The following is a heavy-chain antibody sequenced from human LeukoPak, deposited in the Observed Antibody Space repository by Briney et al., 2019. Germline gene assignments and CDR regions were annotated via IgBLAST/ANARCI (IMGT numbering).Heavy chain of an antibody. CDR1: GFTFSSHS. Sequence: GGSLRLSCAASGFTFSSHSMTWVRQAPGKGLEWVSSISSSSNYIYYADTVKGRFTISRDNAKNSVSLQMNSLRAEDTAVYYCARALKPYGSSGTTYAFDIWGQGTMVTVSS. J-gene: IGHJ3*02. CDR3: ARALKPYGSSGTTYAFDI. D-gene: IGHD6-25*01. CDR2: ISSSSNYI. V-gene: IGHV3-21*06.